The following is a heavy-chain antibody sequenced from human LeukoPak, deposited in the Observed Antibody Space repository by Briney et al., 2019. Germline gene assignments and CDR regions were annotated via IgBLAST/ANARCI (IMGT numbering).Heavy chain of an antibody. CDR2: ISYDGSNK. CDR1: GFTFSSYG. V-gene: IGHV3-30*18. J-gene: IGHJ3*02. D-gene: IGHD1-26*01. CDR3: AKGPHLLSGAFDI. Sequence: GGSLRLSCAASGFTFSSYGMHWVRQAPGKGLEWVAVISYDGSNKYYADSVKGQFTISRDNSKNTLYLQMNSLRAEDTAVYYCAKGPHLLSGAFDIWGQGTMVTVSS.